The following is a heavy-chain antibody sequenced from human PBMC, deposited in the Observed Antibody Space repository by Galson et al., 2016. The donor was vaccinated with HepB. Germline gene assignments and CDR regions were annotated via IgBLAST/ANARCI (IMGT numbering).Heavy chain of an antibody. J-gene: IGHJ4*02. CDR2: ITPMFDIG. V-gene: IGHV1-69*13. D-gene: IGHD3-22*01. Sequence: SVKVSCKASGDTFSNSDLSWVRQAPGQGLEWMGGITPMFDIGNYAQKFQGRLTITADESTSTIYMDLTSLRPEDTAVYYCVREEESSGYQTEGYFDYWGQGTLVTVSS. CDR1: GDTFSNSD. CDR3: VREEESSGYQTEGYFDY.